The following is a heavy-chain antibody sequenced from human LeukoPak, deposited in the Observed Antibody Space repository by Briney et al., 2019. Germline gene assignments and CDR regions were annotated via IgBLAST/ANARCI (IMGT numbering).Heavy chain of an antibody. D-gene: IGHD3/OR15-3a*01. CDR3: AGGRDRTELYFDS. CDR2: IDSNGNHI. V-gene: IGHV3-74*01. Sequence: GGSLRLSCEASGFTFSSYWMHWVRQAPGKGLVWFSRIDSNGNHISYVDSVGGRFTISRDNAKNTLYLQMNSLRVEDTAVYYCAGGRDRTELYFDSWGQGTLVTVSS. CDR1: GFTFSSYW. J-gene: IGHJ4*02.